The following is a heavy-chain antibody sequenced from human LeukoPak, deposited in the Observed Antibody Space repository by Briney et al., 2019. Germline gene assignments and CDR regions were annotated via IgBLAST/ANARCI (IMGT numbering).Heavy chain of an antibody. CDR1: GDSISSYY. Sequence: SETLSLTCTVSGDSISSYYWSWIRQPPGKGLEWIGEIYHSGSTNYNPSLKSRVTISVDKSKNQFSLKLSSVTAADTAVYYCARRYSSSRILNYYYYYYMDVWGKGTTVTVSS. J-gene: IGHJ6*03. D-gene: IGHD6-13*01. CDR2: IYHSGST. V-gene: IGHV4-59*12. CDR3: ARRYSSSRILNYYYYYYMDV.